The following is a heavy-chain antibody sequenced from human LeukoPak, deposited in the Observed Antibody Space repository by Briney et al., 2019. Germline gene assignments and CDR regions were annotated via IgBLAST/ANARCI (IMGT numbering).Heavy chain of an antibody. D-gene: IGHD5-18*01. CDR2: IIPILGTA. Sequence: SVKVSCKASVGTFSSYAFSWVRQAPGQGLEWMGRIIPILGTANYAQKFQCRVTITAHKSTTTAYMELSSLRSEDTAVYYCAGDTAMLLVADNWGQGTLVTVSS. J-gene: IGHJ4*02. V-gene: IGHV1-69*04. CDR1: VGTFSSYA. CDR3: AGDTAMLLVADN.